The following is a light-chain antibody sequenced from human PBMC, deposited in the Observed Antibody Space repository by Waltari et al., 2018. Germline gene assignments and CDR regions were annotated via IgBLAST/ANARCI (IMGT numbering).Light chain of an antibody. CDR3: QTGGHGTWV. CDR2: VNSDGSH. Sequence: QLALTQSPSASAPLGAPVKPTCTPNSGHSSNVAAWLHQQPEKGPRYLMKVNSDGSHRKGDDIPDRFSGSGSGAERYLTISSLQSEDEADYYCQTGGHGTWVFGGGTKLTVL. J-gene: IGLJ3*02. V-gene: IGLV4-69*01. CDR1: SGHSSNV.